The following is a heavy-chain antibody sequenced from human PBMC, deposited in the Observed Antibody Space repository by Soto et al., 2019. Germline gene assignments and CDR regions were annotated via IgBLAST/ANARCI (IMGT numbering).Heavy chain of an antibody. Sequence: DVQLVQSGAEVKKPGESLRISCKVSGYDFSAYWINWVRQMPGKGLEWMGTIYPGDSDVRYRPSFQGQVTISFDKSISIAYLQWSSLKAADTAIYYCAKTDYGSGTFDSWGQGTLVTVSS. V-gene: IGHV5-51*03. CDR2: IYPGDSDV. D-gene: IGHD3-10*01. CDR1: GYDFSAYW. J-gene: IGHJ4*02. CDR3: AKTDYGSGTFDS.